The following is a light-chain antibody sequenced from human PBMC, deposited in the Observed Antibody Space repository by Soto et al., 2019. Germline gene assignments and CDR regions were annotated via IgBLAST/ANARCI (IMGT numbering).Light chain of an antibody. CDR3: SSYTSSSTLV. J-gene: IGLJ1*01. V-gene: IGLV2-14*01. CDR2: DVS. CDR1: SSDVGGYNY. Sequence: QSVLTQPASMSGSPGQSITISCTGTSSDVGGYNYVSGYQQHPGKAPKLMIYDVSNRPLGVSNRFSGSKSGNTASLTISWLQAEDEADYYCSSYTSSSTLVYGTGTKLTV.